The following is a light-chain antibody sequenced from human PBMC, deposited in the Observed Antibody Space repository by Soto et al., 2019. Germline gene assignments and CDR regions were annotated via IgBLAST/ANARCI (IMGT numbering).Light chain of an antibody. J-gene: IGLJ7*01. CDR2: DVT. CDR3: SSYTSSSTPLV. CDR1: XXDVGGYNY. Sequence: QSALTQPASVSGSPGQSITISCTGTXXDVGGYNYVSWYQQHPGKAPKLMIYDVTNRPSGVSNRFSGSKSGNTASLTISGLQAEDEADYYCSSYTSSSTPLVFGGGTQLTVL. V-gene: IGLV2-14*01.